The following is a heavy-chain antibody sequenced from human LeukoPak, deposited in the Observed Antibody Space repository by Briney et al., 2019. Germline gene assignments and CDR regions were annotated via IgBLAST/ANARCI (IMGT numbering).Heavy chain of an antibody. CDR3: TRGSSGRRDN. CDR1: GYTFTPCD. CDR2: MNPNSGKT. Sequence: ASVKVSCKASGYTFTPCDINWVRQATGQGLEWMGLMNPNSGKTGYGQSLQGRITMTRDISIGTGYMELSNLTSEDTAIYYCTRGSSGRRDNWGQGTLVTVSA. V-gene: IGHV1-8*01. J-gene: IGHJ4*02. D-gene: IGHD6-19*01.